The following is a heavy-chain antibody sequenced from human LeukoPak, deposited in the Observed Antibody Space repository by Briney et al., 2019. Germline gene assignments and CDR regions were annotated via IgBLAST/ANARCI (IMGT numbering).Heavy chain of an antibody. CDR3: VKNVNVFYYYIDV. V-gene: IGHV3-23*01. Sequence: GGTLRLSCAGSGFMFSSYGMSWVRQAPGEGLEWVSAISGSGGSTYYADSVKGRFTISRDNSKNTLSLQMNSLRAEDTAVYYCVKNVNVFYYYIDVWGKGTTVTISS. J-gene: IGHJ6*03. D-gene: IGHD3-10*02. CDR2: ISGSGGST. CDR1: GFMFSSYG.